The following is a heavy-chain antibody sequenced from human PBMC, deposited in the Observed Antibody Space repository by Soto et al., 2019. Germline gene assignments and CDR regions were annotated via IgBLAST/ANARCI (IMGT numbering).Heavy chain of an antibody. CDR1: GNTVPNYA. V-gene: IGHV1-46*01. CDR3: AGPKSSWYAAFDI. D-gene: IGHD6-13*01. Sequence: ASVKVSCKASGNTVPNYAIHWVRQAPGQGLEWMGWINPVDGSTMFAQRFQGRVTMTRDTSTSTVYMEVSSLRSEDTAVYYCAGPKSSWYAAFDIWGQGTMVTVSS. J-gene: IGHJ3*02. CDR2: INPVDGST.